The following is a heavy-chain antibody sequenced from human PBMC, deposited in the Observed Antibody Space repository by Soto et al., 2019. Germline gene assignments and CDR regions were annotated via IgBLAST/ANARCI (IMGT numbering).Heavy chain of an antibody. Sequence: VQLVESGGGLVKPGGSLRLSCAASGFTFSSYSMNWVRQAPGKGLEWVSSISSSSSYIYYADSVKGRFTITRDNAKNSLYLQLNSLRAEDTAVYYCQGPGYSGYAFDYWGQGTLVTVSS. CDR2: ISSSSSYI. J-gene: IGHJ4*02. V-gene: IGHV3-21*01. CDR1: GFTFSSYS. CDR3: QGPGYSGYAFDY. D-gene: IGHD5-12*01.